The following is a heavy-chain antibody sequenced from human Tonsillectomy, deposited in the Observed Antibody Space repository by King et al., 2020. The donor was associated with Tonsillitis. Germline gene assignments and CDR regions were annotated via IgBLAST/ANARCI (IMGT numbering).Heavy chain of an antibody. CDR1: GYSISSGYY. J-gene: IGHJ5*02. D-gene: IGHD2-21*02. V-gene: IGHV4-38-2*02. Sequence: VQLQESGPGLVKPSETLSLTCSVSGYSISSGYYWGWLRQPPGRGLEWIGSIFHSGRTYYNTSIKSRVTISIDPSKNQFPLNLSSATAADTAVYYFATLRGDRQLSWFDPWGQGTLVTVSS. CDR3: ATLRGDRQLSWFDP. CDR2: IFHSGRT.